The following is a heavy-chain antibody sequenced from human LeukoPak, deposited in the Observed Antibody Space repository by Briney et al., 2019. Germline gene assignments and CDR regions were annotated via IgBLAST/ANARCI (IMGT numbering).Heavy chain of an antibody. J-gene: IGHJ3*02. D-gene: IGHD6-13*01. CDR3: ARGPYSSSWAGAGAFDI. CDR2: IGSSGSTI. Sequence: GGSLRLSCTASGFTFSDNSMNWIRQAPGKGLEWVSYIGSSGSTIYYADSVKGRFTISRDNAENSLYLQMNSLRAEDTAVYYCARGPYSSSWAGAGAFDIWGQGTMVTVSS. CDR1: GFTFSDNS. V-gene: IGHV3-11*04.